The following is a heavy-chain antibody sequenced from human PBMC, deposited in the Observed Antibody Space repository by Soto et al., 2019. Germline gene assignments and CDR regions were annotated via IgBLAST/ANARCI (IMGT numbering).Heavy chain of an antibody. D-gene: IGHD3-3*01. CDR2: ISGSGGST. J-gene: IGHJ4*02. Sequence: EVQLLESGGSLVQPGGSLRLSCAASGFTFTNYAMTWVRQAPGKGLEWVSAISGSGGSTYYADSVKGRFTISRDNSKKTRNLQMNSLRAEDTALYYCAKRPYYDFWRVYYLDYWGQGTLVTASS. CDR3: AKRPYYDFWRVYYLDY. CDR1: GFTFTNYA. V-gene: IGHV3-23*01.